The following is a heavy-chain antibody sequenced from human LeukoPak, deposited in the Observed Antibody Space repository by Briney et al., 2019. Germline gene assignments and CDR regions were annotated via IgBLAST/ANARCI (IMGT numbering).Heavy chain of an antibody. Sequence: GGSLRLSCAASGFTFSSYAMSWVRQAPGKGLEWVSAISGSGGSTYYADSVKGRFTISRDNSKNTLYLQTNSLRAEDTAVYYCAKDRGVYGSGSSSYYFDYWGQGTLVTVSS. D-gene: IGHD3-10*01. CDR2: ISGSGGST. CDR3: AKDRGVYGSGSSSYYFDY. J-gene: IGHJ4*02. CDR1: GFTFSSYA. V-gene: IGHV3-23*01.